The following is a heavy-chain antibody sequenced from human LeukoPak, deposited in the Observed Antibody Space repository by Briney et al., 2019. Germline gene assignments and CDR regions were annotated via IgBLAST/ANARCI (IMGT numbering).Heavy chain of an antibody. CDR2: IYSGGST. D-gene: IGHD2-21*01. V-gene: IGHV3-53*01. CDR1: GFTVSSNY. J-gene: IGHJ4*02. CDR3: ARGYSVDFQTRRNYFDY. Sequence: PGGSLRLSCAASGFTVSSNYMSWVRQAPGKGLEWVSVIYSGGSTYYADSVKGRFTISRDNSKNTLYLQMNSLRAEDTAVYYCARGYSVDFQTRRNYFDYWGQGSLVTVSS.